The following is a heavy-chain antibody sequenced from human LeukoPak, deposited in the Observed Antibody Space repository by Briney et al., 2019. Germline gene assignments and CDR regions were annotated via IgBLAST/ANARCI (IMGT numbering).Heavy chain of an antibody. J-gene: IGHJ3*02. V-gene: IGHV3-49*03. D-gene: IGHD6-6*01. CDR1: GFTFGDYA. CDR3: TRDIEPVPNDAFDI. Sequence: GGSLRLSCTASGFTFGDYAMSWFRQAPGKGLEWVGFIRSKAYGGTTEYAASVKGRFTISRDDSKGIAYLQMNSLKTEDTAVYYCTRDIEPVPNDAFDIWGQGTMVTVSS. CDR2: IRSKAYGGTT.